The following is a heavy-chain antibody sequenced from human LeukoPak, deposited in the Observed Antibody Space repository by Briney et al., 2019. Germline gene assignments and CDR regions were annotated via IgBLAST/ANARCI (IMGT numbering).Heavy chain of an antibody. CDR2: INHSGST. CDR1: GGSFSHYY. Sequence: SETLSLTCTVYGGSFSHYYWSWIRQPPGKGLEWIGEINHSGSTNYDPSLKSRVTISVDTSKNQFSLKLSSVTAADTAVYYCARQGGSGRNFDYWGQGTLVTVSS. V-gene: IGHV4-34*01. D-gene: IGHD3-10*01. J-gene: IGHJ4*02. CDR3: ARQGGSGRNFDY.